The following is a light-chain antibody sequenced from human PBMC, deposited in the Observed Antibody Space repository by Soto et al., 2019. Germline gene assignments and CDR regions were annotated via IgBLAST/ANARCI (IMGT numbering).Light chain of an antibody. J-gene: IGKJ1*01. CDR1: QSVSSN. Sequence: EIVMTQSPATLSVSPGERATLSCSASQSVSSNLAWYQQKPGQAPRLLIYGASTRATGIPARFSGSGSGTEFTLTISSLQSADFAVYYWQQYNNWPTWTFGQGTKVEIK. CDR2: GAS. CDR3: QQYNNWPTWT. V-gene: IGKV3-15*01.